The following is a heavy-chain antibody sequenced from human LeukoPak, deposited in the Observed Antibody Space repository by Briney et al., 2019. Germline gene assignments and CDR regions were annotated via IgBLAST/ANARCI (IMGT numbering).Heavy chain of an antibody. D-gene: IGHD3-10*01. CDR1: GGSISSYY. CDR3: ARVRITIVRGVRNYYYMDV. J-gene: IGHJ6*03. Sequence: SETLSLTCTVSGGSISSYYWSWIRQPPGKGLEWIGYIYYSGSTNYNPSLKSRVTISVDTSKNQFSLKLSSVTAADTAVYYCARVRITIVRGVRNYYYMDVWGKGTTVTVSS. V-gene: IGHV4-59*01. CDR2: IYYSGST.